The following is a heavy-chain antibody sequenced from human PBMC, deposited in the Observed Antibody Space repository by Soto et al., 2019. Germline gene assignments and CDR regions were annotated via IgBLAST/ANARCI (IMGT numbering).Heavy chain of an antibody. CDR3: ARTWGSTSDF. D-gene: IGHD3-16*01. CDR2: IYYSGST. Sequence: SETLSLTCTVSGGSISSGGYFWSWIRQHPGKGLEWIGYIYYSGSTYYNPSLKSRVTISVDTSKNQFSLKLSSVTAADTAVYYCARTWGSTSDFWGRGTLVTVSS. J-gene: IGHJ4*02. V-gene: IGHV4-31*03. CDR1: GGSISSGGYF.